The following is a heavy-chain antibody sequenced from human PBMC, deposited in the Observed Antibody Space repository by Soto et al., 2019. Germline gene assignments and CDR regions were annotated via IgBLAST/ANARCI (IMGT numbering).Heavy chain of an antibody. V-gene: IGHV3-23*01. J-gene: IGHJ4*02. Sequence: GGSLRLSCAASGFTFSSYAMSWVRQAPGKGLEWVSAISGSGGSTYYADSVKGRFTISRDNSKNTLYLQMNSLRAEDTAVYYCAKASPYDDSGGYYFSLGSFDYWGQGTLVTVSS. CDR3: AKASPYDDSGGYYFSLGSFDY. CDR1: GFTFSSYA. CDR2: ISGSGGST. D-gene: IGHD3-22*01.